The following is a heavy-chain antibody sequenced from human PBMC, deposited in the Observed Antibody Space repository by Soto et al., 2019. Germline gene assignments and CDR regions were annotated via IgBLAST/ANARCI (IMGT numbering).Heavy chain of an antibody. D-gene: IGHD1-26*01. CDR3: ARLDSTKWAFDY. CDR2: INSDGSDT. V-gene: IGHV3-74*01. Sequence: EVQLVEPGGGLVQPGGSLRLSCAASGFTFSSNWMNWVRQGPGKGLVWVSRINSDGSDTSYADSVKGRFTISRDNAKNTLYLQMNSLRAEDTAVYYCARLDSTKWAFDYWGQGTLVTVSS. CDR1: GFTFSSNW. J-gene: IGHJ4*02.